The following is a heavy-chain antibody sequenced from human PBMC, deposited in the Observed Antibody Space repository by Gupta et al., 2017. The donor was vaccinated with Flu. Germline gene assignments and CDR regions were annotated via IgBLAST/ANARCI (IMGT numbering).Heavy chain of an antibody. D-gene: IGHD6-19*01. V-gene: IGHV4-34*01. J-gene: IGHJ4*02. Sequence: QVQLQQWGAGLLTPSETLSLTCAVSGGSFSGYYWSWIRQPPGKGLEWIGQINHAGDTNYNPSLKSRITISIDTSKNHFSLTLSSVTAADTAVYFCARPTAGYTTGWYGGHFDYWGQGTLVTVSS. CDR1: GGSFSGYY. CDR2: INHAGDT. CDR3: ARPTAGYTTGWYGGHFDY.